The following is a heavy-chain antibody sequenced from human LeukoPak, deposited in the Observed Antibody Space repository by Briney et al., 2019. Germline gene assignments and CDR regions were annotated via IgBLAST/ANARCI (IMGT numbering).Heavy chain of an antibody. CDR2: IYYSGST. J-gene: IGHJ5*02. D-gene: IGHD6-13*01. CDR3: ARALTAVGPGRWFDP. V-gene: IGHV4-59*01. CDR1: GGSISSYY. Sequence: PSEILSLTCAVSGGSISSYYWSWIRQPPGKGLEWIGYIYYSGSTNYNPSLKSRVTISIDTSKNQFSLKLSSVTAADTAVYYCARALTAVGPGRWFDPWGQGTLVTVSS.